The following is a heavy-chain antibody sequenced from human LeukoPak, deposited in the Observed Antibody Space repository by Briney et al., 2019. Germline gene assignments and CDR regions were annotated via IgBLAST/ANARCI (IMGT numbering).Heavy chain of an antibody. J-gene: IGHJ3*02. V-gene: IGHV4-39*07. CDR2: IYYSGST. CDR1: GGSISSSSYY. CDR3: ASSRFSTWGLPYAFDI. Sequence: SETLSLTCTVSGGSISSSSYYWGWIRQPPGKGLEWIGSIYYSGSTYYNPSLKSRVTISVDTSKNQFSLKLSSVTAADTAVYYCASSRFSTWGLPYAFDIWGQGTMVTVSS. D-gene: IGHD2-2*01.